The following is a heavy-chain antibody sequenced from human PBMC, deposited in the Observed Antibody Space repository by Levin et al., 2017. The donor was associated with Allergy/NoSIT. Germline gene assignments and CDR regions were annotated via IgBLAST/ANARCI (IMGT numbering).Heavy chain of an antibody. J-gene: IGHJ4*02. D-gene: IGHD3-16*01. Sequence: SVKVSCKASGGTFSSYAISWVRQAPGQGLEWMGGIIPIFGTANYAQKFQGRVTITADESTSTAYMELSSLRSEDTAVYYCAKSRTYYDYVWGVYSNFDYWGQGTLVTVSS. CDR1: GGTFSSYA. CDR3: AKSRTYYDYVWGVYSNFDY. CDR2: IIPIFGTA. V-gene: IGHV1-69*13.